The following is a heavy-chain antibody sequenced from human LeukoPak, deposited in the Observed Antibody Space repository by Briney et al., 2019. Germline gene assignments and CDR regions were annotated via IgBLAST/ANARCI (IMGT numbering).Heavy chain of an antibody. D-gene: IGHD4-11*01. CDR3: AKDLDYSNYLSELYYYYGMDV. J-gene: IGHJ6*02. V-gene: IGHV3-30*18. Sequence: GRSLRLSCAASGFTFSSYGMHWVRQAPGKGLEWVAVISYDGSNKYYADSVKGRFTISRDNSKNTLYLQMNSLRAEDTAVYYCAKDLDYSNYLSELYYYYGMDVWGQGTTVTVSS. CDR2: ISYDGSNK. CDR1: GFTFSSYG.